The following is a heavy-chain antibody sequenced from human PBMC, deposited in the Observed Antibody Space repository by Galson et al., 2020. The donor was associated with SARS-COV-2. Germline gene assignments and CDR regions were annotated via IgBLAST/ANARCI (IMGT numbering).Heavy chain of an antibody. CDR1: GFTFSSYA. V-gene: IGHV3-23*01. CDR2: ISGSGGST. Sequence: GGSLRLSCAASGFTFSSYAMSWVRQAPGQGLEWVSAISGSGGSTYYADSVKGRFTISRDNSKNTLYLQMNSLRAEDTAVYYCAKDPLSAPNFDYWGQGTLVTVSS. CDR3: AKDPLSAPNFDY. J-gene: IGHJ4*02.